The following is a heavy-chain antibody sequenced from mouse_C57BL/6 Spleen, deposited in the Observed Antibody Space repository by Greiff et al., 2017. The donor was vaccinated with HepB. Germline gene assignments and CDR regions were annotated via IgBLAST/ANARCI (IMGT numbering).Heavy chain of an antibody. J-gene: IGHJ1*03. Sequence: EVQLQQSGPGLVKPSQSLSLTCSVTGYSITSGYYWNWIRQFPGNKLEWMDYISYDGSNNYNPYLKNRISITRDTSKNQFFLKLNSVTTEDTATYYCARSGYYGDYWYFDVWGTGTTVTVSS. D-gene: IGHD1-2*01. CDR1: GYSITSGYY. V-gene: IGHV3-6*01. CDR3: ARSGYYGDYWYFDV. CDR2: ISYDGSN.